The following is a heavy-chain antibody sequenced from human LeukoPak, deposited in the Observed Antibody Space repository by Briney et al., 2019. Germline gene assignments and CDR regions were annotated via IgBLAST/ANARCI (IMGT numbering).Heavy chain of an antibody. V-gene: IGHV3-21*01. Sequence: GGSLRLSCAASGFTFSSYSMNWVRQAPGKGLEWVSSISSSSSYIYYADSVKGRFTISRDNAKNSLYLQMNSLRAEDTAVYYCARLKVATIKLLDYWGQGTLVTVSS. CDR3: ARLKVATIKLLDY. CDR2: ISSSSSYI. CDR1: GFTFSSYS. J-gene: IGHJ4*02. D-gene: IGHD5-24*01.